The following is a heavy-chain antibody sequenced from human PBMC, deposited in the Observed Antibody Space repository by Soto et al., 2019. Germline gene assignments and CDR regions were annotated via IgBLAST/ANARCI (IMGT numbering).Heavy chain of an antibody. J-gene: IGHJ5*02. CDR1: GGTFSSYA. Sequence: GASVKVSCKASGGTFSSYAISWVRQAPGQGLEWMGGIIPIFGTANYAQKFQGRVTITADESTSTAYMELSSLRSEDTAVYYCARERDCSGGSCYPGPWFDPWGQGTLVTV. D-gene: IGHD2-15*01. V-gene: IGHV1-69*13. CDR3: ARERDCSGGSCYPGPWFDP. CDR2: IIPIFGTA.